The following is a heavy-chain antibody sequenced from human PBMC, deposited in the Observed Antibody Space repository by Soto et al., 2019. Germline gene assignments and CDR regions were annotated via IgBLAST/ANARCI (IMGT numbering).Heavy chain of an antibody. CDR3: ARAVAGGKATDY. V-gene: IGHV4-34*01. J-gene: IGHJ4*02. CDR1: GGSFSGYY. D-gene: IGHD6-19*01. Sequence: SETLSLTCAVYGGSFSGYYWSWIRQPPGKGLEWIGEINHSGSTNYNPSLKSRVTISVDTSKNQFSLKLSSVTAADTAVYYCARAVAGGKATDYWGQGTLVTVSS. CDR2: INHSGST.